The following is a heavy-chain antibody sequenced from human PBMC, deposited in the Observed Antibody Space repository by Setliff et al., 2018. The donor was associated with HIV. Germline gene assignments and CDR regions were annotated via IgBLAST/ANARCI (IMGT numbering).Heavy chain of an antibody. CDR2: INHSGST. CDR3: ARGTAYYNFWSGYSQDYYYYMDV. J-gene: IGHJ6*03. CDR1: GGSFSGYY. V-gene: IGHV4-34*01. D-gene: IGHD3-3*01. Sequence: SETLSLTCAVYGGSFSGYYWSWIRQSPGKGLEWIGEINHSGSTKYNPSLKSRVTISVDTSKNQFSLKLSSVTAADTAVYYCARGTAYYNFWSGYSQDYYYYMDVWGKGTTVTVPS.